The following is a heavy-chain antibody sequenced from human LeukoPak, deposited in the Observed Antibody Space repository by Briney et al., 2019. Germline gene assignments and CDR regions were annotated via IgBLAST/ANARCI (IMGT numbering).Heavy chain of an antibody. CDR3: ARHVGRGSSGWYYFDY. Sequence: GESLKISCKGSGYSFTSYWIGWVRQMPGKGLEWMWIIYPGDSDTRYSPSFQGQVTISADKSISTAYLQWSSLKASDTAMYYCARHVGRGSSGWYYFDYWGQGTLVTVSS. CDR1: GYSFTSYW. V-gene: IGHV5-51*01. CDR2: IYPGDSDT. J-gene: IGHJ4*02. D-gene: IGHD6-19*01.